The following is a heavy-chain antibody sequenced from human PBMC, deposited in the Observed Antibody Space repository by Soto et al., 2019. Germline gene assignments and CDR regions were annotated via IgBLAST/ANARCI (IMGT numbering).Heavy chain of an antibody. CDR3: ARAHRGITIFGVVIDDAFDI. D-gene: IGHD3-3*01. V-gene: IGHV1-18*01. CDR2: ISAYNGNT. Sequence: QVQLVQSGAEVKKPGASVKVSCKASGYTFTSYGISWVRQAPGQGLEWMGWISAYNGNTNYAQKLQGRVTMTTDTSTSTAYMELRSLRSDDTAVYYCARAHRGITIFGVVIDDAFDIWGQGTMVTVSS. CDR1: GYTFTSYG. J-gene: IGHJ3*02.